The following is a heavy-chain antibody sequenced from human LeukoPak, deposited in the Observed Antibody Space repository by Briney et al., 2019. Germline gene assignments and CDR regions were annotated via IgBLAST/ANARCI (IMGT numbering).Heavy chain of an antibody. CDR2: ISAYNGNT. V-gene: IGHV1-18*01. D-gene: IGHD3-10*01. J-gene: IGHJ6*03. CDR1: GYTFTSYG. Sequence: ASVKVSCKASGYTFTSYGISWVRQAPGQGLEWMGWISAYNGNTNYAQRLQGRVTMTTDTSTSTAYMELRSLRSDDTAVYYCARWFGHKYYYYMDVWGKGTTVTVSS. CDR3: ARWFGHKYYYYMDV.